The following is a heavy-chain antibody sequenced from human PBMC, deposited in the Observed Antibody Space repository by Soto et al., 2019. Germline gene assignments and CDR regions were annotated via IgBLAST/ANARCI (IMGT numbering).Heavy chain of an antibody. V-gene: IGHV4-31*03. D-gene: IGHD2-2*02. CDR3: AGYCSSTSCYTGTDY. Sequence: QVQLQESGPGLVKPSQTLSLTCTVSGGSISSGGYYWSWIRQHPGKGLEWIGYIYYSGSTYYNPSLQSRVTLSVDTSKNQFSLKLSSVTAADTAVYYCAGYCSSTSCYTGTDYWGQGTLVTVSS. CDR1: GGSISSGGYY. J-gene: IGHJ4*02. CDR2: IYYSGST.